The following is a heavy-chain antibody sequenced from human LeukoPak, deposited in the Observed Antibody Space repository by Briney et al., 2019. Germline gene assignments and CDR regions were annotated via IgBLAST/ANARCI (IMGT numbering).Heavy chain of an antibody. CDR3: AKGVNSGWLADGYYGMDV. J-gene: IGHJ6*02. CDR1: GGTFSSYT. CDR2: IIPILGIA. Sequence: GASVKVSCKASGGTFSSYTISWVRQAPGQGLEWMGGIIPILGIANYAQKFQGRVTITADKSTSTAYMELSSLRSEDTAVYYCAKGVNSGWLADGYYGMDVWGQGTTVTVSS. V-gene: IGHV1-69*10. D-gene: IGHD6-19*01.